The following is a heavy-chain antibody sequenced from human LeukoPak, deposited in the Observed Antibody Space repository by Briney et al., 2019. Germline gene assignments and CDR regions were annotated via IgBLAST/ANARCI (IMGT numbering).Heavy chain of an antibody. J-gene: IGHJ4*02. CDR2: ISSSSGYI. Sequence: GGSLRLSCAASGFTFSSYSMNWVRQAPGKGLEWVSSISSSSGYIYYADSVKGRFTISRDNAKNSLYLQMNSLRAEDTAVYYCARARFGEFSLFDYWGQGTLVTVSS. D-gene: IGHD3-10*01. CDR3: ARARFGEFSLFDY. CDR1: GFTFSSYS. V-gene: IGHV3-21*01.